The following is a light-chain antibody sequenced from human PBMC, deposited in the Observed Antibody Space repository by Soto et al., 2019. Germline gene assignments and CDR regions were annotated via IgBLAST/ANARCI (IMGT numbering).Light chain of an antibody. CDR2: DAS. J-gene: IGKJ4*01. CDR1: QSVSRY. CDR3: QQRSDWPLT. V-gene: IGKV3-11*01. Sequence: EIVLTQSPATLSLSPGERATLSCRASQSVSRYLAWYQQKPGQAPRLLIYDASNRASGIPARFSGSGSGTDFTLTISSLEPEDFAVYYCQQRSDWPLTFGGGTKAEIK.